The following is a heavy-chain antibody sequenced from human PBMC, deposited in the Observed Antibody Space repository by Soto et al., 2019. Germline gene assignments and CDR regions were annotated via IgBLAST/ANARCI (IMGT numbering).Heavy chain of an antibody. V-gene: IGHV1-3*01. CDR1: GYTFTSYA. CDR3: ARDRLGFGEFENWFDP. CDR2: INAGNGNT. J-gene: IGHJ5*02. D-gene: IGHD3-10*01. Sequence: ASVKVSCKASGYTFTSYAMHWVRQAPGQRLEWMGWINAGNGNTKYSQKFQGRVTITRDTSASTAYMELSSMRSEATAVYYCARDRLGFGEFENWFDPWGQGTLVTVSS.